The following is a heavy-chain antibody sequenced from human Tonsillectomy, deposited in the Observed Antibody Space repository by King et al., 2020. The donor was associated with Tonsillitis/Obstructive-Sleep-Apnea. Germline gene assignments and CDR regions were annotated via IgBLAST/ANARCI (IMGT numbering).Heavy chain of an antibody. D-gene: IGHD2-2*01. CDR3: ARSSHCSSTSCYPDDNWFDP. Sequence: ELQLVQSGGGLVKPGGSLRLSCAASGFTFSSYSMNWVRQAPGKGLEWVSSINSDSTYIYYADSVKGRFTISRANAKNSLYLQMNSLIAEDTAVYYCARSSHCSSTSCYPDDNWFDPWRQGTLVTVSS. CDR1: GFTFSSYS. J-gene: IGHJ5*02. V-gene: IGHV3-21*01. CDR2: INSDSTYI.